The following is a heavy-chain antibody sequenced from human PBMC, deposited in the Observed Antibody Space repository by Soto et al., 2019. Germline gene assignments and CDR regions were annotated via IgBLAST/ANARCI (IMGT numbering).Heavy chain of an antibody. D-gene: IGHD5-12*01. CDR1: GGSMTGHA. CDR3: VRGKSYSVYDF. V-gene: IGHV4-4*07. J-gene: IGHJ4*02. CDR2: LYPSGSA. Sequence: SETLSLTCSVSGGSMTGHAWVWIRQAAGKGLEWIGHLYPSGSASYNPTLRSRLTMSLDTSHNHFFLNLTSATTADTAVYYCVRGKSYSVYDFWGPGTLVTVSS.